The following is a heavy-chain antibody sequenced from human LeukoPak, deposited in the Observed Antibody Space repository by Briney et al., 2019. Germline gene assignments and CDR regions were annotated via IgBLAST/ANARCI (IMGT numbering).Heavy chain of an antibody. CDR1: GYTFTSYG. D-gene: IGHD2-15*01. CDR3: ARKSVAATPRDIVYQYYSMDV. V-gene: IGHV7-4-1*02. Sequence: GASVKVSCKASGYTFTSYGISWVRQAPGQGLEWMGWINTNTGNPTYAQGFTGRFVFSLDTSVSTAYLQISSLKAEDTAVYYCARKSVAATPRDIVYQYYSMDVWGKGTTVTVSS. J-gene: IGHJ6*03. CDR2: INTNTGNP.